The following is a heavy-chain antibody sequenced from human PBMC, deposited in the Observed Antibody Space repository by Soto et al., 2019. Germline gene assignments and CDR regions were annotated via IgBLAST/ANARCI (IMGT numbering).Heavy chain of an antibody. CDR3: ARGPVGGGIVGMDV. D-gene: IGHD1-26*01. Sequence: ETLSLTCTVSGVSVSSDPYYWSWIRQPPGKGLEWLGYIYYNGTSNYNHSLKSRVTISLDTYKNQFSLKLSSVTAADTALYYWARGPVGGGIVGMDVWGQRTTGTVSS. V-gene: IGHV4-61*01. CDR1: GVSVSSDPYY. CDR2: IYYNGTS. J-gene: IGHJ6*02.